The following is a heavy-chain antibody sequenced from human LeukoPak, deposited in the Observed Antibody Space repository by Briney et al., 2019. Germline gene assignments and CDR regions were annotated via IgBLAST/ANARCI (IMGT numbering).Heavy chain of an antibody. J-gene: IGHJ4*02. CDR1: GGSISSSSYC. CDR2: IYYSRST. V-gene: IGHV4-39*01. Sequence: PSETLSLTCTVSGGSISSSSYCWGWLRHPPGKGLEWIGSIYYSRSTYYSPSLKSLFTISVDTSNNQFFLKLTSATAAATALYYCASQPGGVTNYFDYWGQGTLVTVSS. CDR3: ASQPGGVTNYFDY. D-gene: IGHD2-21*02.